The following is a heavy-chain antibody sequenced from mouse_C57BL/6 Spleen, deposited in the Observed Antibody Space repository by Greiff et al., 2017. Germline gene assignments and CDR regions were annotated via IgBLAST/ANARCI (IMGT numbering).Heavy chain of an antibody. CDR2: IRSKSSNYAT. CDR1: GFTFNTYA. Sequence: EVQLVESGGGLVQPKGSLKLSCAASGFTFNTYAMHWVRQAPGKGLEWVARIRSKSSNYATYYADSVKDRFTISRDDSQSRLYLQMNNLKTEDTAMYYCVRDDGYGKAYWYFDVWGTGTTVTVSS. D-gene: IGHD2-1*01. V-gene: IGHV10-3*01. J-gene: IGHJ1*03. CDR3: VRDDGYGKAYWYFDV.